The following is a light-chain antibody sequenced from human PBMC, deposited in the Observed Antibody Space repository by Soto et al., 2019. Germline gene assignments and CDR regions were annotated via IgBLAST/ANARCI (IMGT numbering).Light chain of an antibody. CDR3: QQYGTSLWT. J-gene: IGKJ1*01. CDR2: GAS. Sequence: EIVMTQSPATLSVPPGERATPSCRASQSVSTNFAWYQQKPGQAPRLLIYGASTRATGIPDRFSGSGSGTDFTLTISRVEPEDFALYYCQQYGTSLWTFGQGTKVDIK. V-gene: IGKV3-20*01. CDR1: QSVSTN.